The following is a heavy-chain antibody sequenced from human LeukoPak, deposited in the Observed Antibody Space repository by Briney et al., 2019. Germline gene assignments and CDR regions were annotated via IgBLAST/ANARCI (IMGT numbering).Heavy chain of an antibody. V-gene: IGHV3-7*01. CDR2: IKQDGSEK. CDR3: ARDPFGVYSDY. Sequence: GGSLRLSCAASGFTFNNYWMSWVRQAPGKGLEWVANIKQDGSEKYYVDSVKGRFTISRDNAKNSLYLQMNSLRAEDTAVYFCARDPFGVYSDYWGQGTLVTVSS. CDR1: GFTFNNYW. D-gene: IGHD2-8*01. J-gene: IGHJ4*02.